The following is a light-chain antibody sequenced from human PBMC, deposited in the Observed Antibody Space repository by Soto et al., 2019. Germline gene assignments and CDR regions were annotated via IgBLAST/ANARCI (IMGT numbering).Light chain of an antibody. V-gene: IGKV3-20*01. Sequence: EIVLTQSPGTLSLSPGERATLSCRASQSVSSSYLAWYQQKPGQAPRLLIYGASSRATGIPDRFSGSGSGTDFTLTINRLEPEDFAVYFCQQYGNSPPFTFCQGTKVDIK. CDR3: QQYGNSPPFT. CDR2: GAS. J-gene: IGKJ2*01. CDR1: QSVSSSY.